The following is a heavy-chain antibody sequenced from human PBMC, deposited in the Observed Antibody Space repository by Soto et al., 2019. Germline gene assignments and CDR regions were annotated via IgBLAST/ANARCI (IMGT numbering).Heavy chain of an antibody. CDR2: IRSKAYGGTT. Sequence: PGGSLRLSCTASGFTFGDYAMSWVRQAPGKGLEWVGFIRSKAYGGTTEYAASVKGRFTISRDDSKSIAYLQMNSLKTEDTAVYYCTRDAYYDFWSGYYRGPYYFDYWGQGTLVTVSS. J-gene: IGHJ4*02. CDR3: TRDAYYDFWSGYYRGPYYFDY. V-gene: IGHV3-49*04. CDR1: GFTFGDYA. D-gene: IGHD3-3*01.